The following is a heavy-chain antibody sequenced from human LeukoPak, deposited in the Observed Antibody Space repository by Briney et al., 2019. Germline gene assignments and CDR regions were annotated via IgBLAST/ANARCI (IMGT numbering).Heavy chain of an antibody. D-gene: IGHD3-22*01. V-gene: IGHV3-30-3*01. CDR1: GFIFSSYA. Sequence: PGGSLRLSCAASGFIFSSYAMHWVRQAPGKGLEWVAVISYDGSNKYYADSVKGRFTISRDNSKNTLYLQMNSLRAEDTAVYYCARFPEITMIVVVEYYFDYWGQGTLVTVSS. J-gene: IGHJ4*02. CDR3: ARFPEITMIVVVEYYFDY. CDR2: ISYDGSNK.